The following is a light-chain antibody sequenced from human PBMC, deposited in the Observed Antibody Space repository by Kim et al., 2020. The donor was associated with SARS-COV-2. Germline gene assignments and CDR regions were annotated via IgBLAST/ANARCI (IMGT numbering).Light chain of an antibody. CDR3: QRYNSAPFT. J-gene: IGKJ3*01. CDR2: AAS. V-gene: IGKV1-27*01. Sequence: DFQMTQSPSSLSASVGERITVTCRASQDIGNSLAWYQQRPGRVPKVVIYAASTLKSGVPSRFSGSGSGTDFIFTISSLQPEDVATYYCQRYNSAPFTFGPGTKVDIK. CDR1: QDIGNS.